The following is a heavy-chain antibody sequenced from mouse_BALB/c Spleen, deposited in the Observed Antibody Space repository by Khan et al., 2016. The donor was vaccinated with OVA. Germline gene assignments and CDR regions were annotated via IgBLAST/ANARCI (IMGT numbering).Heavy chain of an antibody. CDR2: VSTGGSST. J-gene: IGHJ3*01. Sequence: EVELVESGGDLVKPGGSLKLSCAASGFTFSTYGMSWVRQTPDKRLEWVATVSTGGSSTYYPDSVKGRFTISRDNAKNTLYLQMSGLKSEDTAMFYCTRLAYYYVLEGFAYWGQATLVTVSA. CDR3: TRLAYYYVLEGFAY. D-gene: IGHD1-1*01. CDR1: GFTFSTYG. V-gene: IGHV5-6*01.